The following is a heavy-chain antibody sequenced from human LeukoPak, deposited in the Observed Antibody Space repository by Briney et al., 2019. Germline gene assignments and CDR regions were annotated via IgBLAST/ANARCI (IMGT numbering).Heavy chain of an antibody. J-gene: IGHJ4*02. CDR1: GYSFTSYW. CDR3: ARLQYYYGSGSYQPADY. D-gene: IGHD3-10*01. Sequence: GESPKISCKGSGYSFTSYWIGWVRQMPGKGLEWMGIIYPGDSDTRYSPSFQGQVTISADKSFSTAYLQWSSLKASDTAMYYCARLQYYYGSGSYQPADYWGQGTLVTVSS. CDR2: IYPGDSDT. V-gene: IGHV5-51*01.